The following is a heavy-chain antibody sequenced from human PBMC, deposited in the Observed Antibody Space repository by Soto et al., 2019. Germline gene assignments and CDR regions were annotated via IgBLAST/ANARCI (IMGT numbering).Heavy chain of an antibody. CDR3: TRATLDV. CDR1: GFDFTTYA. Sequence: PGVSLRLSCAVTGFDFTTYAMQWVRQTPDKGLEWVAIIWFDGIKEFYAESVRGRFSISIDTSKNTVFLQMNNVRAKDTALYYCTRATLDVWGEGTTVTVSS. V-gene: IGHV3-33*01. CDR2: IWFDGIKE. J-gene: IGHJ6*04.